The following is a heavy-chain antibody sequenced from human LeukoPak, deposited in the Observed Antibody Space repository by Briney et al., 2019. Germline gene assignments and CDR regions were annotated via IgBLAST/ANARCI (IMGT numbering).Heavy chain of an antibody. Sequence: ASVKLSCKASGYTFTGYYMHWVRQAPGQGLEWMGCINPNSGGTNYAQKVQGRVTMTRDTSISTAYMELSRLRSDDTAVYYCARGSITMIVVADAFDIWGQGTMVTVSS. V-gene: IGHV1-2*02. CDR3: ARGSITMIVVADAFDI. J-gene: IGHJ3*02. D-gene: IGHD3-22*01. CDR1: GYTFTGYY. CDR2: INPNSGGT.